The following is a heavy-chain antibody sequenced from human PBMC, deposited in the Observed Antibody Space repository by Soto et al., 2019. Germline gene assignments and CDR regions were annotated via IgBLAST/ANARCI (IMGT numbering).Heavy chain of an antibody. V-gene: IGHV4-39*01. D-gene: IGHD6-19*01. Sequence: PETLSLTCTVSGGSISSNNYYSAWIRQTPAKGLEWIGSIYYRGNTYHNPSLKSRVTISVDTSKNQFSLKLSAVTAADTAVYYCPTHTRAKGSGWPTWFGPWGQGILVTVSS. CDR2: IYYRGNT. CDR1: GGSISSNNYY. CDR3: PTHTRAKGSGWPTWFGP. J-gene: IGHJ5*02.